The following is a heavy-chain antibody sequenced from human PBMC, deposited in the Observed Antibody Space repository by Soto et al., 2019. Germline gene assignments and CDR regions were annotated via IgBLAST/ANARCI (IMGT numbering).Heavy chain of an antibody. D-gene: IGHD6-13*01. CDR1: GYDFTNYW. CDR3: ARFRAPRRQLISMSFHL. Sequence: GESLKISCKASGYDFTNYWIAWVRQTPGRGLEWMGMIYPGDSDIRYNPSFRGRVAISADKSITSAFVQWGSLKASDSAIYYCARFRAPRRQLISMSFHLWGLGTLVTVSS. CDR2: IYPGDSDI. J-gene: IGHJ4*03. V-gene: IGHV5-51*01.